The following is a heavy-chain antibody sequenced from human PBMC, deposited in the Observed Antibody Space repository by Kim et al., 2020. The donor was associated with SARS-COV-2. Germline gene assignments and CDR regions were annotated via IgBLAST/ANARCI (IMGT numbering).Heavy chain of an antibody. V-gene: IGHV4-34*01. CDR1: GGSFSGYY. D-gene: IGHD5-18*01. CDR2: INHSGST. CDR3: ARGLGYSYGYEYYYYYMDV. J-gene: IGHJ6*03. Sequence: SETLSLTCAVYGGSFSGYYWSWIRQPPGKGLEWIGEINHSGSTNYNPSLKSRVTISVDTSKNQFSLKLSSVTAADTAVYYCARGLGYSYGYEYYYYYMDVWGKGTTVTVSS.